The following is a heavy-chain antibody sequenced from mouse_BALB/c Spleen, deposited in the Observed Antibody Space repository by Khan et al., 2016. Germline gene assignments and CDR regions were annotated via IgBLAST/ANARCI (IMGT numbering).Heavy chain of an antibody. Sequence: EVELVESGGGLVQPGGSRKLSCAASGFTFRSFGMHWVRQAPEKGLEWVAYISSGNSTIYYTDTVQGRFTISRDNPKNTLFLQMTSLRSEDTAMYYCSRGSIYALDYWGQGTSVTVSS. CDR1: GFTFRSFG. CDR2: ISSGNSTI. D-gene: IGHD1-1*02. CDR3: SRGSIYALDY. J-gene: IGHJ4*01. V-gene: IGHV5-17*02.